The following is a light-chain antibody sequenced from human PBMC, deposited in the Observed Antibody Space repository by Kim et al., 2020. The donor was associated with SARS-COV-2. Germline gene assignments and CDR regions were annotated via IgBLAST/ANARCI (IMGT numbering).Light chain of an antibody. V-gene: IGKV3-15*01. CDR1: QSVNSS. CDR2: DAS. Sequence: VSPGERATLSCRASQSVNSSLGWYQQKPGQAPRLLIYDASTRAPSVPARFSGSGSGTEFTLTISSLQSQDFAVYYCQQFNSWPLYSFGQGTKLEI. J-gene: IGKJ2*03. CDR3: QQFNSWPLYS.